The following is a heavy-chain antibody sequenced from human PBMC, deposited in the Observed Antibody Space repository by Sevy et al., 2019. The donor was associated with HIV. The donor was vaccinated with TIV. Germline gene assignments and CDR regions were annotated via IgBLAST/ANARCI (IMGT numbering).Heavy chain of an antibody. Sequence: ASVKVSCKASGYTFTSYGISWVRQAPGQGLEWMGWISAYNGNTNYAQKLQGRVTMTTDTSTGTAYMELRSLRSDDTAVHYCARDHRDYYDSSGYYPWAFDIWGQGTMVTVSS. CDR1: GYTFTSYG. CDR2: ISAYNGNT. D-gene: IGHD3-22*01. J-gene: IGHJ3*02. V-gene: IGHV1-18*01. CDR3: ARDHRDYYDSSGYYPWAFDI.